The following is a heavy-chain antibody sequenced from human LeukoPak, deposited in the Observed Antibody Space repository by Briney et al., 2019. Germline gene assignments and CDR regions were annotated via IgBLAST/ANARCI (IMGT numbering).Heavy chain of an antibody. V-gene: IGHV3-74*01. CDR3: ARDLGFGAPDDY. CDR2: ISPDGSTT. D-gene: IGHD3-10*01. Sequence: SGGSLRLSCAASGFTFSSYWMHWVRQAPGKGLVWVSRISPDGSTTGHADSVKGRFTTSRDNAKDTLFLQMNSLRAEDTAVYYCARDLGFGAPDDYWDQGTLVTVSS. J-gene: IGHJ4*02. CDR1: GFTFSSYW.